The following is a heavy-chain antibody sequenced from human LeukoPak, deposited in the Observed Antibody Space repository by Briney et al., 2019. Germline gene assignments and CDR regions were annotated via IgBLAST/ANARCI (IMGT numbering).Heavy chain of an antibody. V-gene: IGHV3-7*01. Sequence: PGGSLRLSCAASGFTFSSYWMSWVRQAPGKGLEWVANIKQDGSEKYYVDSVKGRFTISRDNAKNSLYLQTNSLRAEDTAVYYCARSHYYGSSYWFDPWGQGTLVTVSS. CDR3: ARSHYYGSSYWFDP. CDR2: IKQDGSEK. D-gene: IGHD3-10*01. CDR1: GFTFSSYW. J-gene: IGHJ5*02.